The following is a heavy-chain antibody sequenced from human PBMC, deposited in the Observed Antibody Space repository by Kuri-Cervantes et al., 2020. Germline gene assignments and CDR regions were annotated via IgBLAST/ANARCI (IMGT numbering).Heavy chain of an antibody. V-gene: IGHV4-4*07. CDR1: GGSISSYY. CDR3: ASALRSDAFDT. J-gene: IGHJ3*02. CDR2: IYTSGST. D-gene: IGHD6-25*01. Sequence: SETLSLTCTVSGGSISSYYWSWIRQPAGKGLEWIGRIYTSGSTNYNPSLKSRLTISIDTSKNQFSLKLSSVTAADTAVYYCASALRSDAFDTWGQGTKVTVSS.